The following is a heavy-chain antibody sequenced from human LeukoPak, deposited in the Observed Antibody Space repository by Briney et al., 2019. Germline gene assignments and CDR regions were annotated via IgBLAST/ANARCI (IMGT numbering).Heavy chain of an antibody. CDR3: ARGLGGDYVAFDI. CDR1: GDSISSGDYY. Sequence: SQTLSLTCTVSGDSISSGDYYWSWLRQPPGKGLEWIGYIYYSGSTYYNPSLKSRVTISVDTSKNQFSLKLSSVTAADTAVYYCARGLGGDYVAFDIWGQGTMVTVSS. D-gene: IGHD4-17*01. V-gene: IGHV4-30-4*01. CDR2: IYYSGST. J-gene: IGHJ3*02.